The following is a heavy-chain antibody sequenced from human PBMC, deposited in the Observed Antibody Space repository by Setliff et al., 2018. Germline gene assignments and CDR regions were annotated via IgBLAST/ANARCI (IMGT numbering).Heavy chain of an antibody. CDR3: AKRPHSYGSGDY. CDR2: ISGSGGST. CDR1: GFTFSSYA. J-gene: IGHJ4*02. Sequence: LRLSCAASGFTFSSYAMSWVRQAPGKGLEWVSAISGSGGSTYYADSVKGRFTISRENSKNTLYLQMNSLRAEDTAVYYCAKRPHSYGSGDYWGQGTLVTVSS. D-gene: IGHD5-18*01. V-gene: IGHV3-23*01.